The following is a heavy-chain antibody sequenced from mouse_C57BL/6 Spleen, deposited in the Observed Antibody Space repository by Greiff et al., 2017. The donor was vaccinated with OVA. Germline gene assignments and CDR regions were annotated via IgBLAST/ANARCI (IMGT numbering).Heavy chain of an antibody. Sequence: EVKLVESGPGLVKPSQSLSLTCSVTGYSITSGYYWNWIRQFPGNKLEWMGYISYDGSNNYNPSLKNRISITRDTSKNQFFLKLNSVTTEDTATYYCARDHIWGTGTTVTVSS. CDR2: ISYDGSN. CDR1: GYSITSGYY. J-gene: IGHJ1*03. CDR3: ARDHI. V-gene: IGHV3-6*01.